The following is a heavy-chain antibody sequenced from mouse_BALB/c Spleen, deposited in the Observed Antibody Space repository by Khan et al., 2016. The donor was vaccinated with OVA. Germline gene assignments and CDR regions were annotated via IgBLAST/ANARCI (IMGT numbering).Heavy chain of an antibody. CDR3: SRSYYGGSSACFAY. Sequence: QVQLKESGAELVKPGASVKLSCKASGYTFSSYWMHWVKQRPGQGLEWIGEIDPSDSHTNYHQKFKGKATLNVDKSSSTAYMHLSSLTSEDSAVYYGSRSYYGGSSACFAYWGQGTLVTDTA. CDR1: GYTFSSYW. J-gene: IGHJ3*01. V-gene: IGHV1-69*02. CDR2: IDPSDSHT. D-gene: IGHD1-1*01.